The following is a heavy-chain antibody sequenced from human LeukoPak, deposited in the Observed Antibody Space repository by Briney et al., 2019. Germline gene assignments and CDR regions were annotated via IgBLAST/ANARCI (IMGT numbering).Heavy chain of an antibody. CDR2: ISSSGSTI. Sequence: GALRLSCAASGFTFSDYYMSWIRQAPGKGLEWVSYISSSGSTIYYADSVKGRFTISRDNAKNSLYLQMNSLRAEDTAVYYCARDLRGGSGSYYTNWFDPWGQGTLVTVSS. CDR3: ARDLRGGSGSYYTNWFDP. CDR1: GFTFSDYY. V-gene: IGHV3-11*01. J-gene: IGHJ5*02. D-gene: IGHD3-10*01.